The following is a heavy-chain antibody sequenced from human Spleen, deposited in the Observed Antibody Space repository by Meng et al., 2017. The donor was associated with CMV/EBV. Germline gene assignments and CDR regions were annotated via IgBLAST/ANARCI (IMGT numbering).Heavy chain of an antibody. CDR2: IYHSGST. J-gene: IGHJ4*02. Sequence: SETLSLTCTVSGYSISTGYHWGWVRQPPGKGLEWIGSIYHSGSTYYNPSLKSRVTTSIDTSTNQFSLKLSSVTAADTAVYYCTRDAWERVDYWGQGTLVTVSS. D-gene: IGHD1-26*01. V-gene: IGHV4-38-2*02. CDR3: TRDAWERVDY. CDR1: GYSISTGYH.